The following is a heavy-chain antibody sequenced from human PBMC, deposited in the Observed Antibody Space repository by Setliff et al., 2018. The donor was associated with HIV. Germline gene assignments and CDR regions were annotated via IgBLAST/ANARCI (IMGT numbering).Heavy chain of an antibody. CDR1: GDSINSGTYY. CDR2: VYSSGNT. J-gene: IGHJ4*02. D-gene: IGHD1-1*01. V-gene: IGHV4-61*02. CDR3: ATTTAPAGPFDY. Sequence: SETLSLTCTVSGDSINSGTYYWNWLRQPAGKGLEWIGRVYSSGNTYYNPSLKSRAAISLNTSKNQFSLRLRSVTAADTAIYYCATTTAPAGPFDYWGLGTLVT.